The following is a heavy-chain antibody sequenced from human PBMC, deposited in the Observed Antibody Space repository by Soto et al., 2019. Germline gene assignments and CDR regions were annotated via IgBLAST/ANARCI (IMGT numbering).Heavy chain of an antibody. CDR3: ARHLYYYYGMDV. Sequence: LSLTCTVSGGSISSSSYYWGWIRQPPGKGLEWIGSIYYSGSTYYNPSLKSRVTISVDTSKNQFSLKLSSVTAADTAVYYCARHLYYYYGMDVWGQGTTVTVSS. CDR2: IYYSGST. J-gene: IGHJ6*02. V-gene: IGHV4-39*01. CDR1: GGSISSSSYY.